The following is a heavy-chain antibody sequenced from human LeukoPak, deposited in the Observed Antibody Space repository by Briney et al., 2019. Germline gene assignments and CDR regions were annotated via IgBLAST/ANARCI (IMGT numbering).Heavy chain of an antibody. J-gene: IGHJ5*02. D-gene: IGHD5-12*01. V-gene: IGHV4-4*02. CDR2: IYHSGST. Sequence: SETLSLTCAFSGDSISSSNWWSWVRQPPGKGLEWIGQIYHSGSTNYNPSLKSRVTISLDKSKNQFSLELTSVTAADTAVYYCARSFRYSGYDYYFDPWGQGTLVTVSS. CDR1: GDSISSSNW. CDR3: ARSFRYSGYDYYFDP.